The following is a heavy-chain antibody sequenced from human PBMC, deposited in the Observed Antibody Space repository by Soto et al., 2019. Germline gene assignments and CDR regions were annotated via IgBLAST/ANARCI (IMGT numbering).Heavy chain of an antibody. CDR2: ISAYNGNT. V-gene: IGHV1-18*01. J-gene: IGHJ4*02. CDR3: ARVLSMLGYYDSSGYPTFIDY. CDR1: GYTFTSYG. D-gene: IGHD3-22*01. Sequence: ASVKVSCKASGYTFTSYGISWVRQAPGQGLEWMGWISAYNGNTNYAQKLQGRVTMTTDTSTSTAYMELRSLRSDDTAVYYCARVLSMLGYYDSSGYPTFIDYWGQGTLVTVSS.